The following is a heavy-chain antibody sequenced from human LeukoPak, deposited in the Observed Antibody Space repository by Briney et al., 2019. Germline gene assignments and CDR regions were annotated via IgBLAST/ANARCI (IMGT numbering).Heavy chain of an antibody. D-gene: IGHD4-23*01. CDR2: INPSGGST. CDR1: GYTFINYF. V-gene: IGHV1-46*01. J-gene: IGHJ5*02. Sequence: GASVKVSCKASGYTFINYFMHWVRQAPGQGLEWMGLINPSGGSTSYAEKFQGRVIMTRDMSTTTDYMELSSLRSEDTAVYYCARDNSIGGRGWWFDPWGQGTLVTVSS. CDR3: ARDNSIGGRGWWFDP.